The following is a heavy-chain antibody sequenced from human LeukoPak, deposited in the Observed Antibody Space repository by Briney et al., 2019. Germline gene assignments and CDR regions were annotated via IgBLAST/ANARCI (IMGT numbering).Heavy chain of an antibody. CDR2: IYYSGST. D-gene: IGHD3-3*01. CDR1: GGSISSGDYY. V-gene: IGHV4-30-4*08. CDR3: ARVSVFWIGYLVDP. Sequence: SETLSLTCTVSGGSISSGDYYWSWIRQPPGKGLEWIGYIYYSGSTYYNPSLKSRVTISVDTSKNQFSLNLSSVTAADTAVYYCARVSVFWIGYLVDPWGQGTLVMVSS. J-gene: IGHJ5*02.